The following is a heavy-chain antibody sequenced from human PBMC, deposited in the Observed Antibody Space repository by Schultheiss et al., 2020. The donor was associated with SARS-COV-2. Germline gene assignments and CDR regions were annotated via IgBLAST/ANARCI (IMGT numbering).Heavy chain of an antibody. V-gene: IGHV4-59*01. CDR1: GGSFSAYY. CDR2: IYYSGTT. J-gene: IGHJ6*02. CDR3: ARLLWSPFYYYGMDV. Sequence: SETLSLTCAVYGGSFSAYYWGWIRQPPGKGLEWIGYIYYSGTTKYNPSLKSRVTISLDTPKNQFSLKLRSVTAADTAVYYCARLLWSPFYYYGMDVWGQGTTVTVSS. D-gene: IGHD2-15*01.